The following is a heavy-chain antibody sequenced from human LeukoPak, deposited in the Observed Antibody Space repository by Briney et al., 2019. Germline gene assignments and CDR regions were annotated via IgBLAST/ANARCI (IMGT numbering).Heavy chain of an antibody. CDR2: ISYDGSNK. V-gene: IGHV3-30-3*01. D-gene: IGHD6-13*01. Sequence: GGSLRLSCAASGFTLSSYAMHWVRQAPGKGLEWVAVISYDGSNKYYADSVKGRFTISRDNSKNTLYLQMNSLRAEDTAVYYCARDERQLYHFDYWGQGTLVTVSS. CDR1: GFTLSSYA. J-gene: IGHJ4*02. CDR3: ARDERQLYHFDY.